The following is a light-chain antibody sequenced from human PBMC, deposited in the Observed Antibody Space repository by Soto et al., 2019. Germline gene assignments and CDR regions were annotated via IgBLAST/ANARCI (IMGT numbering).Light chain of an antibody. CDR2: DAS. Sequence: IQMTQSPSSVSASVGDRVTITCRASQGISSALAWYQQQPGKAPKLLIYDASSLESGVPSRFSGSGSGTDFTLTITSLQPEDFATYYCQQANSISITFGQGTRLAIK. CDR3: QQANSISIT. J-gene: IGKJ5*01. CDR1: QGISSA. V-gene: IGKV1-13*02.